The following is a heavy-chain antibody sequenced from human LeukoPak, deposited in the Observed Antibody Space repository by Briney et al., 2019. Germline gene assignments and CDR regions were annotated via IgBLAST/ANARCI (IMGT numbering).Heavy chain of an antibody. CDR1: GFTLDDDG. CDR2: INWNGDVK. Sequence: LPGGSLSPSCASAGFTLDDDGMSGGRQVPAKGQEWTWGINWNGDVKGYADSVKGRFTISRDNAKNSLYLQMDSMRAEDTALYYCARLGAPDYHFYYYMDVWGKGTTVTVSS. V-gene: IGHV3-20*04. D-gene: IGHD1-26*01. CDR3: ARLGAPDYHFYYYMDV. J-gene: IGHJ6*03.